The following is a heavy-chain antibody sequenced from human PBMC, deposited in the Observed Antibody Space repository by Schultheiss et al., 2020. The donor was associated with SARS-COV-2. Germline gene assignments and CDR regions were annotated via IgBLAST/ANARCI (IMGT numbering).Heavy chain of an antibody. Sequence: GGSLRLSCVTSGFTFSDAWMTWVRQAPGRGLEWVAVIWYDGSNKYYADSVKGRFTISRDNSKNTLYLQMNSLRAEDTAVYYCAREWYSSSWYLHYYYYYGMDVWGQGTTVTVSS. CDR2: IWYDGSNK. D-gene: IGHD6-13*01. CDR3: AREWYSSSWYLHYYYYYGMDV. V-gene: IGHV3-33*08. J-gene: IGHJ6*02. CDR1: GFTFSDAW.